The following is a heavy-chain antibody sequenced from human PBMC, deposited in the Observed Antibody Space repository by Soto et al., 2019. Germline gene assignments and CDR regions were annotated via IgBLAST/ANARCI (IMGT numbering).Heavy chain of an antibody. CDR3: AKHKTFYFDRMGPGDYFDS. J-gene: IGHJ4*02. CDR1: GFTFSSNA. CDR2: ITGSGGIT. V-gene: IGHV3-23*01. D-gene: IGHD3-22*01. Sequence: PGGSLRLSCAASGFTFSSNAMSWVRRAPGKGLEWVSGITGSGGITDYADSVKGQFTISRDNSRNTLYLQMNYLRVEDTAVYFCAKHKTFYFDRMGPGDYFDSWGQGTTVTVSS.